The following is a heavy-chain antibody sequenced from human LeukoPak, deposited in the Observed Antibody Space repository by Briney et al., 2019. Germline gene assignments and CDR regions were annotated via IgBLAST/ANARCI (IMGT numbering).Heavy chain of an antibody. J-gene: IGHJ4*02. CDR1: GFTFSSFW. D-gene: IGHD2-15*01. V-gene: IGHV3-74*01. CDR3: ARGTLGYCSGGSCL. CDR2: IKGDGSST. Sequence: GGSLRLSCAASGFTFSSFWMHWVRQAPGKGLEWVSSIKGDGSSTNYADSVKGRFTISRDNAKNTLYLQMNSLRGEDTAVYYCARGTLGYCSGGSCLWGQGTLVTVSS.